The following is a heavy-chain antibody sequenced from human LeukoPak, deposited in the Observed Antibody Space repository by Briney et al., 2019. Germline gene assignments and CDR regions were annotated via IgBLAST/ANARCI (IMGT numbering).Heavy chain of an antibody. CDR2: IKQDGSEK. CDR1: GFTFSSYA. Sequence: GGSLRLSCAASGFTFSSYAMSWVRQAPGKGLEWVANIKQDGSEKYYVDSVKGRFTISRDNAKNSLYLQMNSLRAEDTAVYYCAKGVDYYDSSGYYSVRYFDYWGQGTLVTVSS. D-gene: IGHD3-22*01. V-gene: IGHV3-7*01. CDR3: AKGVDYYDSSGYYSVRYFDY. J-gene: IGHJ4*02.